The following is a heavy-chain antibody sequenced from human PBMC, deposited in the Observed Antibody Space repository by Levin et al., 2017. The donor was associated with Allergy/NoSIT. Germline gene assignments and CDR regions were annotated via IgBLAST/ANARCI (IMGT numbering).Heavy chain of an antibody. CDR1: GYSFSSQW. Sequence: GASVKVSCKTSGYSFSSQWIAWVRQVPGKGLEWMGNIFPGDSDTRYSPSFQGQVTISADKSISTAFLQWNSLKASDTAMYYCARHPKFSSSSDWFDPWGQGTLVIVSS. V-gene: IGHV5-51*01. CDR2: IFPGDSDT. CDR3: ARHPKFSSSSDWFDP. D-gene: IGHD6-6*01. J-gene: IGHJ5*02.